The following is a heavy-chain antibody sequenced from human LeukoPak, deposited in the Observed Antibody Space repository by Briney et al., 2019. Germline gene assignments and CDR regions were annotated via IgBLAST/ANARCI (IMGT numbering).Heavy chain of an antibody. J-gene: IGHJ4*02. CDR2: TNPNNGGT. D-gene: IGHD2-8*02. Sequence: GASVKVSCKASGYTFTGYYVLWVRQAPGQGLEWMGWTNPNNGGTNYAQKFQGRVTMTLDTSISTGYMELSSLRSDDTAIYFCARVDGGEWYYFDYWGQGTLVTVFS. CDR3: ARVDGGEWYYFDY. V-gene: IGHV1-2*02. CDR1: GYTFTGYY.